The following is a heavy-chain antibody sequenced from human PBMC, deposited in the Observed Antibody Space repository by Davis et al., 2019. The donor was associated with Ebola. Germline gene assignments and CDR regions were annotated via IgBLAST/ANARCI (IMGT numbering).Heavy chain of an antibody. V-gene: IGHV3-21*01. CDR2: ISSSSSYI. Sequence: PGGSLRLSCAASGFTFSSYSMNWVRQAPGKGLEWVSSISSSSSYIYYADSVKGRFAISRDNAKNSLYLQMNSLRAEDTAVYYCARDLSPMYYDFWSGYYSGYYYMDVWGKGTTVTVSS. J-gene: IGHJ6*03. CDR3: ARDLSPMYYDFWSGYYSGYYYMDV. D-gene: IGHD3-3*01. CDR1: GFTFSSYS.